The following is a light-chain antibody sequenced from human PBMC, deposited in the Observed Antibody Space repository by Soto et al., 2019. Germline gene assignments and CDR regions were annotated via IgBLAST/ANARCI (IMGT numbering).Light chain of an antibody. CDR1: RTVLYSSNTKNY. V-gene: IGKV4-1*01. J-gene: IGKJ2*01. CDR2: WAS. CDR3: QQYYSTPYT. Sequence: DIVMTQSPDSLAVSLGERATIKCKSSRTVLYSSNTKNYLAWYQHKPGQPPKLLFYWASTRESGVPDRFSGGGSGTDFPLTINSLQAEDVAVYYCQQYYSTPYTFGQGTKLEIK.